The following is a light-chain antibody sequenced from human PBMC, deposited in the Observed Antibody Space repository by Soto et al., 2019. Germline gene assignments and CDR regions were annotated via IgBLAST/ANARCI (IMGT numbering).Light chain of an antibody. V-gene: IGKV3-20*01. CDR3: QQYCSSPRT. J-gene: IGKJ2*01. CDR1: QSVSSSY. Sequence: EIVLTQSPGTLSLSPGERATLSCRASQSVSSSYLAWYQQKPGQAPRLLIYGASSRATGIPDRFSGSGSGTDFTLTISRLEPEDFAGYYCQQYCSSPRTFGQGTKLEIK. CDR2: GAS.